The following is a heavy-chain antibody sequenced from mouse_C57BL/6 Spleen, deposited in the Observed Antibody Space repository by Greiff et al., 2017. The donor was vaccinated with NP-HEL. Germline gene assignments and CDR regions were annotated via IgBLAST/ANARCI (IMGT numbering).Heavy chain of an antibody. D-gene: IGHD2-4*01. CDR3: ARGGVYDSFSWFAY. J-gene: IGHJ3*01. V-gene: IGHV3-6*01. CDR1: GYSITSGYY. Sequence: EVQRVESGPGLVKPSQSLSLTCSVTGYSITSGYYWNWIRQFPGNKLEWMGYISYDGSNNYNPSLKNRISITRDTSKNQFFLKLNSVTTEDTATYYCARGGVYDSFSWFAYWGQGTLVTVSA. CDR2: ISYDGSN.